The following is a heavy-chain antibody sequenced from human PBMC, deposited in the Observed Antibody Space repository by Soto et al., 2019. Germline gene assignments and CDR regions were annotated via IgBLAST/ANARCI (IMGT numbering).Heavy chain of an antibody. J-gene: IGHJ4*02. CDR1: GGSISSYY. Sequence: SETLSLTCTVSGGSISSYYWSWIRQPPGKGLEWIGYIYYSGSTNYNPSLKSRVTISVDTSKNQFSLKLSSVTAADTAVYYCARVDGYNSYYFDYWGQGTLVTVSS. D-gene: IGHD5-12*01. CDR2: IYYSGST. CDR3: ARVDGYNSYYFDY. V-gene: IGHV4-59*01.